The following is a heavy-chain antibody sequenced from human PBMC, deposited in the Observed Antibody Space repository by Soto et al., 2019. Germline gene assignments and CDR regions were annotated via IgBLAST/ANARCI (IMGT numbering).Heavy chain of an antibody. CDR3: ASYYDFWSGQGRYGMDV. CDR2: RNPNSGNT. CDR1: GYTFTSYD. V-gene: IGHV1-8*01. Sequence: QVQLVQSGAEVKKPGASVKVSCKASGYTFTSYDINWVRQATGQGLEWMGWRNPNSGNTGYAQKFQGRVTMTRNTSISTAYMELSSLRSEDTAVYYCASYYDFWSGQGRYGMDVWGQGTTVTVSS. J-gene: IGHJ6*02. D-gene: IGHD3-3*01.